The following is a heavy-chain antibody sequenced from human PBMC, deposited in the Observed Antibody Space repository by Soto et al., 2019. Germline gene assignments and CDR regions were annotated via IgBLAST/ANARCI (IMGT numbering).Heavy chain of an antibody. CDR2: IRDRAYNYAT. CDR1: GFVFKDSS. J-gene: IGHJ4*02. D-gene: IGHD3-10*01. CDR3: TRLISAAQDY. V-gene: IGHV3-73*01. Sequence: GGSLRLSCAASGFVFKDSSIHWVRQASGKGLEWVGRIRDRAYNYATAYAASVKGRVTISRDDSTNTAYLQMNSLKTEDTAIYYCTRLISAAQDYWGQGTLVTVSS.